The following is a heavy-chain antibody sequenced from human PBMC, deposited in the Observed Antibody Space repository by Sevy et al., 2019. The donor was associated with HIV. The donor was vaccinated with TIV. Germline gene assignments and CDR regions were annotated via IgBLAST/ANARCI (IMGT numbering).Heavy chain of an antibody. CDR1: GYTFTSSW. CDR3: ARRTRDCDGDTCYGTYFDI. V-gene: IGHV5-51*01. J-gene: IGHJ4*02. D-gene: IGHD2-21*01. Sequence: GVSLKISCQGSGYTFTSSWVDWVRQLPGKGLEWMGTIYPGDSDTTYSPSFQGQVTISVDKSTNTAFLQLASLRTSDTAMYYCARRTRDCDGDTCYGTYFDIWGQGALVTVSS. CDR2: IYPGDSDT.